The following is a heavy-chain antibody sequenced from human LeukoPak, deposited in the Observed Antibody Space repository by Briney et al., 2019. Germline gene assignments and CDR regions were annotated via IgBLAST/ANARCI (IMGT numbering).Heavy chain of an antibody. CDR2: INAGNGNT. D-gene: IGHD6-13*01. J-gene: IGHJ4*02. CDR1: GYTFTSYA. Sequence: GASVKVSCKASGYTFTSYAMHWVRQAPGQRLEWMGWINAGNGNTKYSRKFQGRVTITRDTSASTAYMELSSLRSEDTAVYYCARDRGIYSSSWYNDYWGQGTLVTVSS. V-gene: IGHV1-3*01. CDR3: ARDRGIYSSSWYNDY.